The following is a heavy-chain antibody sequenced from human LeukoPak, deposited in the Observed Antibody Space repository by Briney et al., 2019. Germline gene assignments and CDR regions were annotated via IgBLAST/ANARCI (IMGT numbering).Heavy chain of an antibody. CDR1: GYSISTGYY. J-gene: IGHJ4*02. CDR3: ARAHTYGSGSYVDF. V-gene: IGHV4-38-2*02. Sequence: PSETLSLTCTVSGYSISTGYYWGWIRQPPGKGLEWIATIYHTGSTFYNPSLKSRVTISLDTSKNQFSLRLSSVTAADTAVYYCARAHTYGSGSYVDFWGQGTLVTVPS. CDR2: IYHTGST. D-gene: IGHD3-10*01.